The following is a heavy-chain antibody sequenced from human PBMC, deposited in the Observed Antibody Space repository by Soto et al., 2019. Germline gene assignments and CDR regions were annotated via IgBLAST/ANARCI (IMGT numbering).Heavy chain of an antibody. D-gene: IGHD2-8*01. V-gene: IGHV4-34*01. CDR3: AREGRNDYYYMDV. Sequence: PSETLSLTCAVYGGSLSGYYWSWIRQPPGKGLEWIGEINHSGSTNYNPSLKSRVTISVDTSKKQFSLKLRSVTAADTAVYSCAREGRNDYYYMDVWGKGTTVTVSS. CDR1: GGSLSGYY. J-gene: IGHJ6*03. CDR2: INHSGST.